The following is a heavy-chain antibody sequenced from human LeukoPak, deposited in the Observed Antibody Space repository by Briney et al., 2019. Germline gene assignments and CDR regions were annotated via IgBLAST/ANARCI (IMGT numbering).Heavy chain of an antibody. CDR3: ARAYCGGGFCYSGFDF. CDR1: GFTFSSYS. V-gene: IGHV3-48*02. CDR2: ISSSSGTI. J-gene: IGHJ4*02. Sequence: GGSLRLSCAASGFTFSSYSMDWVRQAPGKGLEWISFISSSSGTIYYADSVKGRFTISRDNAKNSLYLQMNSLRDEDTAVYYCARAYCGGGFCYSGFDFWGQGTLVTVSS. D-gene: IGHD2-15*01.